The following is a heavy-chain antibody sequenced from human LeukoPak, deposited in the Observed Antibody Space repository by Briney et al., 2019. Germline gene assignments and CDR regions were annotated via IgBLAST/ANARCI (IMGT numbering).Heavy chain of an antibody. Sequence: GRSLRLSCAASGFTFSSYGMHWVRQAPGKGLEWVAVLSHDGSNEDYGDSVKGRFTISRDNAKNSLYLQMNSLRAEDTAVYYCARVRYSSSPYYFDYWGQGTLVTVSS. V-gene: IGHV3-30*03. D-gene: IGHD6-13*01. CDR2: LSHDGSNE. CDR3: ARVRYSSSPYYFDY. CDR1: GFTFSSYG. J-gene: IGHJ4*02.